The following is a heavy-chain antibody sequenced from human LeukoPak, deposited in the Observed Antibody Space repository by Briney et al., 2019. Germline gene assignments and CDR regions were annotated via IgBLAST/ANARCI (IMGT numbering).Heavy chain of an antibody. CDR1: GGSISSYY. CDR2: IYYSGST. J-gene: IGHJ4*02. Sequence: SETLSLTCTVSGGSISSYYWGWIRQPPGKGLEWIGYIYYSGSTNYNPSLKSRVTMSVDTSKNQFSLKLSSVTAADTAVYYCARDTDDFWSGYYPDYWGQGTLVTVSS. CDR3: ARDTDDFWSGYYPDY. D-gene: IGHD3-3*01. V-gene: IGHV4-59*12.